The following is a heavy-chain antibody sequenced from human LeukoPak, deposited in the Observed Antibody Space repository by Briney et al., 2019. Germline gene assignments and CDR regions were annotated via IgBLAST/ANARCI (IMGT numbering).Heavy chain of an antibody. CDR3: AKSGASPLYHMDV. D-gene: IGHD1-26*01. J-gene: IGHJ6*03. CDR1: GFSLSNYG. CDR2: ITGSSGTA. Sequence: GGSLRLSCAASGFSLSNYGMNWVRQAPGKGLEWVSGITGSSGTAYHAGSVRGRFTISRDESKNTLYLQMSSLRVDDTAIYYCAKSGASPLYHMDVWGKGATVTISS. V-gene: IGHV3-23*01.